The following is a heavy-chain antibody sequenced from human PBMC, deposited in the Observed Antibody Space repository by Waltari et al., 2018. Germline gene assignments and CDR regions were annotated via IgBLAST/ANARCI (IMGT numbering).Heavy chain of an antibody. V-gene: IGHV3-33*01. J-gene: IGHJ4*02. CDR2: IWYDGSNK. CDR1: GFTFTSYG. Sequence: QVQLVESGGGVVQPGRSLRLSCAASGFTFTSYGMPWVRQAPGKGLEWVAVIWYDGSNKYYADSVKGRFTISRDNSKNTLYLQMNSLRAEDTAVYYCARDGNYYGSGSYSDYWGQGTLVTVSS. D-gene: IGHD3-10*01. CDR3: ARDGNYYGSGSYSDY.